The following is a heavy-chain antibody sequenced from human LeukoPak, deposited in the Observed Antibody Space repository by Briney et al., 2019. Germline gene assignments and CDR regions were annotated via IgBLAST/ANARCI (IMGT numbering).Heavy chain of an antibody. Sequence: GGSLRLSCAASGFTFSSYAMSWVRQAPGKGLEWVSAISGSGGSTYYADSVKGRFTISRDNSKNTLYLQMNSLRAEDTAVYYCAKEPDYYGSGEGAFDIWGQGTMVTVSS. CDR3: AKEPDYYGSGEGAFDI. D-gene: IGHD3-10*01. J-gene: IGHJ3*02. CDR1: GFTFSSYA. V-gene: IGHV3-23*01. CDR2: ISGSGGST.